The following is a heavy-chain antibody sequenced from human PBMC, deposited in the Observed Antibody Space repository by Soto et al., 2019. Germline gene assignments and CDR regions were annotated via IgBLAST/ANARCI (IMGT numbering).Heavy chain of an antibody. CDR3: ARDPVGIGYCSGGGCYGLAFDI. CDR2: INPNSGGT. Sequence: GASVKVSCKASGYTFTGYYMHWARQAPGQGLEWMGWINPNSGGTNYAQKFQGWVTMTRDTSISTAYMELSRLRSDDTAVYYCARDPVGIGYCSGGGCYGLAFDIWGQGTMVTVSS. J-gene: IGHJ3*02. V-gene: IGHV1-2*04. CDR1: GYTFTGYY. D-gene: IGHD2-15*01.